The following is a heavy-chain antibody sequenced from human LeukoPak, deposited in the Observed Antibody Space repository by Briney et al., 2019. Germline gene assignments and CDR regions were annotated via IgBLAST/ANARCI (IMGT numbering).Heavy chain of an antibody. CDR1: GFTFSSYA. CDR3: ARDETQTWIQLWFSSYYYGMDV. CDR2: ISYDGSNK. Sequence: GRSLRLSCAASGFTFSSYAMHWVRRAPGKGLEWVAVISYDGSNKYYADSVKGRFTISRDNSKNTLYLQMNSLRAEDTAVYYCARDETQTWIQLWFSSYYYGMDVWGQGTTVTVSS. V-gene: IGHV3-30*04. D-gene: IGHD5-18*01. J-gene: IGHJ6*02.